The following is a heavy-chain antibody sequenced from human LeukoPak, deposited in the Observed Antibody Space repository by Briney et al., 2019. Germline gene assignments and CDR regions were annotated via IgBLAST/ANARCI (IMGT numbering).Heavy chain of an antibody. CDR2: IYTSGST. D-gene: IGHD3-22*01. V-gene: IGHV4-61*02. CDR1: GGSISSGSYY. Sequence: SQTLSLTCTVSGGSISSGSYYWSWIRQPAGKGLEWIGRIYTSGSTNYNPSLKSRVTISVDTSKNQFSLKLSSVTAADTAVYYCASDYDSSGLGAFDIWGQGTMVTVSS. CDR3: ASDYDSSGLGAFDI. J-gene: IGHJ3*02.